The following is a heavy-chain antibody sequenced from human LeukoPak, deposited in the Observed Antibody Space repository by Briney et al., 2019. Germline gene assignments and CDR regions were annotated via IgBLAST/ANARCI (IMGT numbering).Heavy chain of an antibody. CDR1: GFTFSSYA. CDR3: ARGRGGNPRDFVDY. J-gene: IGHJ4*02. Sequence: GGSLRLSCAASGFTFSSYAMSWVRQAPGKGLEWVSVISGSGSSTYYADSAKGRFTMSRDNSKNTLYLQMNSLRAEDTAIYYCARGRGGNPRDFVDYWGQGTLVTVSS. V-gene: IGHV3-23*01. D-gene: IGHD4-23*01. CDR2: ISGSGSST.